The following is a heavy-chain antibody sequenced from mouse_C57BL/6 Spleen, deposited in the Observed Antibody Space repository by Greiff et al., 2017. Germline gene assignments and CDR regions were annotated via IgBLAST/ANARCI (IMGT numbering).Heavy chain of an antibody. CDR1: GYTFTSYG. V-gene: IGHV1-81*01. D-gene: IGHD2-4*01. CDR2: IYPRSGNT. Sequence: VQLKQSGAELARPGASVKMSCKASGYTFTSYGISWVKQRTGQGLEWIGEIYPRSGNTYYNEKFKGKATLTADKSSSTAYMERRSLTSEDSAVYFCARGDYPGFAYWGQGTLVTVSA. CDR3: ARGDYPGFAY. J-gene: IGHJ3*01.